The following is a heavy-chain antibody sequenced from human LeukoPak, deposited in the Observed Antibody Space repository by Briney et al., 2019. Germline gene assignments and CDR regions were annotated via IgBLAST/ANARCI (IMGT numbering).Heavy chain of an antibody. D-gene: IGHD6-13*01. V-gene: IGHV4-38-2*02. CDR2: IYHSGST. J-gene: IGHJ6*03. Sequence: SETLSLTCTVSGYSISSGYYWGWIRQPPGKGLEWIGSIYHSGSTYYNPSLKSRVTISVDTSKSQFSLKLSSVTAADTAVYYCARHFAAAGLYYYYYMDVWGKGTTVTISS. CDR1: GYSISSGYY. CDR3: ARHFAAAGLYYYYYMDV.